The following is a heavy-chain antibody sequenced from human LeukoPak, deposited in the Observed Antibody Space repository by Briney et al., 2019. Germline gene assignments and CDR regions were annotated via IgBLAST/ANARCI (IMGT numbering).Heavy chain of an antibody. CDR1: GFTFDDYG. Sequence: GGSLRLSCAASGFTFDDYGMSWARQAPGKGLEWVSGINWNGGSTGYADSVKGRFTISRDNAKNSLYLQVNSLRAEDTALYYCARAKYYYDSSGYCDWGQGTLVTVSS. J-gene: IGHJ4*02. CDR2: INWNGGST. CDR3: ARAKYYYDSSGYCD. V-gene: IGHV3-20*04. D-gene: IGHD3-22*01.